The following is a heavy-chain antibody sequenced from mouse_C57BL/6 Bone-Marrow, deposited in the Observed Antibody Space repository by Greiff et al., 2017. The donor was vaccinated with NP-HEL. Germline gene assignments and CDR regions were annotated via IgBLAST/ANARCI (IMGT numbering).Heavy chain of an antibody. CDR1: GYTFTSYW. CDR2: IYPGNSGT. V-gene: IGHV1-5*01. Sequence: EVQLQQSGTVLARPGASVKMSCKTSGYTFTSYWMHWVKQRPGQGLEWIGAIYPGNSGTSYNQKFKGKAKLTAVTSASTAFMELSSLTNEDSAVYYGTRPALYYFDDWGQGTTLTVSA. J-gene: IGHJ2*01. D-gene: IGHD6-1*01. CDR3: TRPALYYFDD.